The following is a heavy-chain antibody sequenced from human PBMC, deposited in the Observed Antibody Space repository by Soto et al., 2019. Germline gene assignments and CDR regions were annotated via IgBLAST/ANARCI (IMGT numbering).Heavy chain of an antibody. V-gene: IGHV4-34*01. CDR3: ARGPRITIFGVVISGEVHYYYYGMDV. Sequence: QVQLQQWGAGLLKPSETLSLTCAVYGGSFSGYYWSWIRQPPGKGLEWIGEINHSGSTNYNPSLKSRVTISVDTSKDQFSLKLSSVTAADTAVYYCARGPRITIFGVVISGEVHYYYYGMDVWGQGTTVTVSS. J-gene: IGHJ6*02. CDR2: INHSGST. CDR1: GGSFSGYY. D-gene: IGHD3-3*01.